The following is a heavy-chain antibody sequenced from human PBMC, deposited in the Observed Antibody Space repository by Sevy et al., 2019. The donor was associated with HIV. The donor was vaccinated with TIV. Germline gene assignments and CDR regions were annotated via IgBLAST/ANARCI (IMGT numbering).Heavy chain of an antibody. D-gene: IGHD3-22*01. V-gene: IGHV1-24*01. CDR1: GYTLTKLS. CDR2: FDPEDGET. J-gene: IGHJ4*02. Sequence: ASVKVSCKVSGYTLTKLSMHWVRQAPGKGLEWMGRFDPEDGETIYAQKFQGRVTMTEDTSTDTAYMELSSLRYEDTAVYYCASAREYYEDSSGYLDYWGQGTLVTFSS. CDR3: ASAREYYEDSSGYLDY.